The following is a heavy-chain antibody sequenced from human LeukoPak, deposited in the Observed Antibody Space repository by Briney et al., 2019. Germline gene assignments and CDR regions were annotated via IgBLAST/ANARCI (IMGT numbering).Heavy chain of an antibody. CDR2: IIPIFGTA. CDR3: ARAGLRYFDWLLPFDY. J-gene: IGHJ4*02. V-gene: IGHV1-69*13. D-gene: IGHD3-9*01. CDR1: GGTFSSYA. Sequence: SVKVSCKASGGTFSSYAISWVRQAPGQGLEWMGGIIPIFGTANYAQKFQGRVTITADESTSTAYMELSSLRSEDTAVYYCARAGLRYFDWLLPFDYWGQGTLVIVSS.